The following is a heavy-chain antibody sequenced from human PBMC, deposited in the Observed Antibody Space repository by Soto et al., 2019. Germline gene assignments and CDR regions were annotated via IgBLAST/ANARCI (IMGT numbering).Heavy chain of an antibody. D-gene: IGHD2-2*01. J-gene: IGHJ4*02. V-gene: IGHV1-3*01. CDR2: INAGNGNT. CDR1: GYTFTSYA. CDR3: ASRLLGYCSSTSCYDLRY. Sequence: QVQLVQSGAEVKKSGASVKVSCKASGYTFTSYAMHWVRQAPGQRLEWMGWINAGNGNTKYSQKFQGRVTITRDTSASTAYMELSSLRSEDTAVYYCASRLLGYCSSTSCYDLRYWGQGTLVTVSS.